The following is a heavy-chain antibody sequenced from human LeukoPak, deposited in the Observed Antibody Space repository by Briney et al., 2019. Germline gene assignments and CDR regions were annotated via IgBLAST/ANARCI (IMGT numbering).Heavy chain of an antibody. CDR2: IIPIFGTA. D-gene: IGHD6-19*01. J-gene: IGHJ4*02. CDR3: ARIAVAGPAGY. CDR1: GGTFSSYA. Sequence: ASVKVSCKASGGTFSSYAISWVRQAPGQGLEWMGRIIPIFGTANYAQEFQGRVTITTDESTSTAYMELSSLRSEDTAVYYCARIAVAGPAGYWGQGTLVTVSS. V-gene: IGHV1-69*05.